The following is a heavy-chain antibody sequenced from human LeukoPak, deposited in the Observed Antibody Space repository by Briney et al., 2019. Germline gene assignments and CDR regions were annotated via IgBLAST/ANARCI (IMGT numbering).Heavy chain of an antibody. D-gene: IGHD2-15*01. CDR1: GVAIRNAW. Sequence: GGSLRLACAASGVAIRNAWMIWVRQGPGKGLEGVANIHPDGSVQNYMGSVKGRFTISSDNAKNSLYLQINNLRAENTAVYYGASTFPYCSDDDCALGGQGTLVTVSS. CDR3: ASTFPYCSDDDCAL. V-gene: IGHV3-7*01. J-gene: IGHJ1*01. CDR2: IHPDGSVQ.